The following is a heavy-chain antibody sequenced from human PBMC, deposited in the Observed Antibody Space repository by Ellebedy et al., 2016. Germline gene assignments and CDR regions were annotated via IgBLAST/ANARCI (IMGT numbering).Heavy chain of an antibody. J-gene: IGHJ4*02. CDR1: GFTFSSYA. Sequence: GESLKISCAASGFTFSSYAMSWVRQAPGKGLEWVSAISGSGGSTYYADSVKGRFTISRDNSKNTLYLQMNSLRAEDTAVYYCAKEAMITFGGVTTPDYFDYWGQGTLVTVSS. V-gene: IGHV3-23*01. D-gene: IGHD3-16*01. CDR3: AKEAMITFGGVTTPDYFDY. CDR2: ISGSGGST.